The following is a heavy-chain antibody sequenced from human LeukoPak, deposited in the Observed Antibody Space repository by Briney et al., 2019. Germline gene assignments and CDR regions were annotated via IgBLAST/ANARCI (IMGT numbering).Heavy chain of an antibody. CDR2: ISYSGRT. J-gene: IGHJ5*02. CDR3: ARDHPPFSNYNWFDP. D-gene: IGHD2-2*01. V-gene: IGHV4-39*02. Sequence: SETLSLTCTVSDGSISSNSYYWGWIRQPPGKGLEWIGSISYSGRTYYNPSLESRVTISVDASKNQFSLELNSVTAADTAVYYCARDHPPFSNYNWFDPWGQGTLVTVSS. CDR1: DGSISSNSYY.